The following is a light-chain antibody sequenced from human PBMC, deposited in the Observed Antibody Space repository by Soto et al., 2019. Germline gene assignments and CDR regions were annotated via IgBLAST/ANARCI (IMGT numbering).Light chain of an antibody. J-gene: IGKJ2*01. Sequence: EIVLTQSPGTLSLSPGERATLSCRSSQSVNSNYLAWYQQKPGQAPRLLIYAASSRAAGFPDRFSGSGSETDFTLTISRLEPEDFAMYYCQQYSASPRTFGQGTRLEIK. CDR1: QSVNSNY. CDR3: QQYSASPRT. CDR2: AAS. V-gene: IGKV3-20*01.